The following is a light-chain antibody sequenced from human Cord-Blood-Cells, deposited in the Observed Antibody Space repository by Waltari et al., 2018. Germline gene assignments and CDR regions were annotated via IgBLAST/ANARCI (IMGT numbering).Light chain of an antibody. CDR2: AAS. V-gene: IGKV1-39*01. CDR3: QQSYRTPYT. J-gene: IGKJ2*01. Sequence: DIQMTQSPSPPSASVGDRVTITCRASQSISSYLNWYQQKPGKAPKLLIYAASSLQSGVPSRFSGSGSGTDFTLTISSLQPEDFATYYCQQSYRTPYTFGQGTKLEIK. CDR1: QSISSY.